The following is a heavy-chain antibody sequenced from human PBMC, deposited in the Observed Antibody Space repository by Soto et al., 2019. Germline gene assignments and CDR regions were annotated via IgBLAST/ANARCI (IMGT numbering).Heavy chain of an antibody. J-gene: IGHJ5*02. CDR2: MNPNNGNT. CDR3: ARGLGNYYDSSGYYSNNWFDP. CDR1: GGTFSSYA. V-gene: IGHV1-8*02. D-gene: IGHD3-22*01. Sequence: ASVKVSCKASGGTFSSYAISWVRQAPGQGLEWMGWMNPNNGNTGYAQKLQGRVAMTRNTSISAAYMELSSLRSEDTAVYYWARGLGNYYDSSGYYSNNWFDPWGQGTLVTVSS.